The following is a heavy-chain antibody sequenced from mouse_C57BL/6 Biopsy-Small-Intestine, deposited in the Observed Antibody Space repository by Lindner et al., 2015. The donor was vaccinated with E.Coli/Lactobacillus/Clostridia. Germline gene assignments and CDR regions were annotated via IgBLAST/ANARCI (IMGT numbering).Heavy chain of an antibody. Sequence: YGVHWVRQPPGKGLEWLGVIWAGGSTNYNSALMSRLSISKDNSKSQVFLKMNSLQTDDTAMYYCAKQDYGDPWFAYWGQGTLVTVSA. D-gene: IGHD2-13*01. CDR2: IWAGGST. V-gene: IGHV2-9*01. J-gene: IGHJ3*01. CDR3: AKQDYGDPWFAY. CDR1: YG.